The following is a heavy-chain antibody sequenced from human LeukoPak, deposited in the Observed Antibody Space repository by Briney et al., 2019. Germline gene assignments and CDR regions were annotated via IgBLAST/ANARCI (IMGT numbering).Heavy chain of an antibody. CDR3: ARDGSGMYYYDSSGYYDY. J-gene: IGHJ4*02. CDR1: GFTVSSNY. CDR2: IYSGGST. Sequence: GGSLRLSCAASGFTVSSNYMSWVRQAPVKGLEWVSVIYSGGSTYYADSVKGRFTISRDNPKNTLYLQMNSLRAEDTAVYYCARDGSGMYYYDSSGYYDYWGQGTLVTVSS. V-gene: IGHV3-66*01. D-gene: IGHD3-22*01.